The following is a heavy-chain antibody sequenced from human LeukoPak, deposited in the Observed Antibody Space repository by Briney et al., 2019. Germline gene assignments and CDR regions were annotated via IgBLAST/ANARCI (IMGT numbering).Heavy chain of an antibody. Sequence: GGSLRLSCAASGFTFDDDVIHWVRQTPGKGLEWVSGIFWSSGRVVYAESVKGRFSISRDSAKNSLYLQMNSLRAKDTALYYCVKDVCSSIDECNSVARTFDYYFDYWGQGALVTVSS. CDR2: IFWSSGRV. CDR3: VKDVCSSIDECNSVARTFDYYFDY. CDR1: GFTFDDDV. D-gene: IGHD6-19*01. V-gene: IGHV3-9*01. J-gene: IGHJ4*02.